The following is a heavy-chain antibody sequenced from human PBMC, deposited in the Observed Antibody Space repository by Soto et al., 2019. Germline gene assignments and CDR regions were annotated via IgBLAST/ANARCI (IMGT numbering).Heavy chain of an antibody. CDR2: IKSKTDGGTT. D-gene: IGHD3-10*01. V-gene: IGHV3-15*01. Sequence: EVQLVESGGGLVKPGGSLRLSCAASGFTFSNAWMSWVRQAPGKGLEWVGRIKSKTDGGTTDYAAPVKGRFTISRDDSKNTLYLQMNSLKTEDTSVYYCTTGERFGDWGYWGQGTLVTVSS. CDR3: TTGERFGDWGY. CDR1: GFTFSNAW. J-gene: IGHJ4*02.